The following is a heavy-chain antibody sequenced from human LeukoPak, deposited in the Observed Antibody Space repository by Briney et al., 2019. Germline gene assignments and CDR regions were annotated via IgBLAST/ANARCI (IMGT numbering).Heavy chain of an antibody. CDR2: IYATDLT. CDR3: ARGFGSGTSPIDL. CDR1: GRSIRSVY. D-gene: IGHD3-10*01. J-gene: IGHJ5*02. V-gene: IGHV4-4*07. Sequence: PSETLSLTCTVSGRSIRSVYWNWIRQSAGKGLEWIGRIYATDLTNYNPSLKSRVTLSVDMSKNELSLTLKSVTAADTTVYYCARGFGSGTSPIDLWGQGALVAVSS.